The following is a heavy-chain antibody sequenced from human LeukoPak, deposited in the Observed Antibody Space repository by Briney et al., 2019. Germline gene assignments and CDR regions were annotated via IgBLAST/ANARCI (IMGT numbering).Heavy chain of an antibody. J-gene: IGHJ2*01. Sequence: SETLSLTCTVSGGSISSYYLSWIRQPPGKGLEWIGYIYYSGSTNYNPSLKSRVTISVDTSKNQFSLKLSSVTAADTAVYYCARSENYGAYGTYWYFDLWGRGALVTVSS. V-gene: IGHV4-59*01. CDR1: GGSISSYY. CDR3: ARSENYGAYGTYWYFDL. CDR2: IYYSGST. D-gene: IGHD4/OR15-4a*01.